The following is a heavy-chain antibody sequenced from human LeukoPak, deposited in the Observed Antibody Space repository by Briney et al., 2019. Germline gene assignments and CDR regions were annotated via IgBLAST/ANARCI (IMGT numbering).Heavy chain of an antibody. J-gene: IGHJ4*02. CDR3: AKDQDSSSWYFDY. Sequence: GGSLRLSCVASGFTFNSYVMSWVRQAPGKGLEWVSTISGGGGSTYYTDYYTDSVKGRFTISRDNSKTTLYLQMNSLRAEDTAIYYCAKDQDSSSWYFDYWGQGTLVTVSS. CDR2: ISGGGGST. V-gene: IGHV3-23*01. CDR1: GFTFNSYV. D-gene: IGHD6-13*01.